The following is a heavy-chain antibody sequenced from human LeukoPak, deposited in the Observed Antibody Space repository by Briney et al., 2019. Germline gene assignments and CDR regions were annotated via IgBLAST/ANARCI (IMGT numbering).Heavy chain of an antibody. CDR1: GFTFSSYW. D-gene: IGHD6-19*01. V-gene: IGHV3-7*05. CDR2: IDQYGSEK. CDR3: ARSGYSSGWYLAY. J-gene: IGHJ4*02. Sequence: PGGSLRLSCAASGFTFSSYWMTCVRQAPGKGLEWVANIDQYGSEKYYVDSVKGRFTISRDNAKNSVHLQMNSLRAEDTAVYYCARSGYSSGWYLAYWGQGTLVTVSS.